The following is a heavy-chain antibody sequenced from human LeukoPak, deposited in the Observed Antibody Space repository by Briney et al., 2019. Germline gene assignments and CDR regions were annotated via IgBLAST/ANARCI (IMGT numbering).Heavy chain of an antibody. V-gene: IGHV4-59*12. CDR1: GGSISSYY. CDR3: ASRDTAMVTSRGEQRNFDY. J-gene: IGHJ4*02. D-gene: IGHD5-18*01. Sequence: SETLSLTCTVSGGSISSYYWSWIRQPPGKGLEWIGSIYYSGSTYYNPSLKSRVTISVDTSKNQFSLKLSSVTAADTAVYYCASRDTAMVTSRGEQRNFDYWGQGTLVTVSS. CDR2: IYYSGST.